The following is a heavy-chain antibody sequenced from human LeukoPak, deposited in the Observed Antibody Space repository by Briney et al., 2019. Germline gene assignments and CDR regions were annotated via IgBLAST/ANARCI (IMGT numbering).Heavy chain of an antibody. CDR2: IYHSGST. CDR3: ASNYYDSSGFGTFDY. D-gene: IGHD3-22*01. Sequence: PSETLSLTCAVDGGSFSNYYWSWIRQPPGKGLEWIGYIYHSGSTNYNPSLKSRVTISVDTSKNQFSLKLSSVTAADTAVYYCASNYYDSSGFGTFDYWGQGTLVTVSS. J-gene: IGHJ4*02. CDR1: GGSFSNYY. V-gene: IGHV4-34*01.